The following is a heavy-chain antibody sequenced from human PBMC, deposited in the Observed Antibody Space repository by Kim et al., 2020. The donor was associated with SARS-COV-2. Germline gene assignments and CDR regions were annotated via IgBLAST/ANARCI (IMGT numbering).Heavy chain of an antibody. CDR1: GGSISSYY. CDR2: IYYSGST. J-gene: IGHJ4*02. V-gene: IGHV4-59*01. D-gene: IGHD4-17*01. Sequence: SETLSLTCTVSGGSISSYYWSWIRQPPGKGLEWIGYIYYSGSTNYNPSLKSRVTISVDTSKNQFSLKLSSVTAADTAVYYCARVGNYGDYVPDLEPYYFDYWGQGTLVTVSS. CDR3: ARVGNYGDYVPDLEPYYFDY.